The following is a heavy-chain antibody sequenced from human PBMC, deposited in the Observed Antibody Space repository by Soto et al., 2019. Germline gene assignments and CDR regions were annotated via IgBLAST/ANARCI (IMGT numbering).Heavy chain of an antibody. Sequence: QVKLVESGGGVVQPGRSRRLSCVTSGFTFRSYGMHWVRQSPDKGLEWVAVIKSEGTTADYIESVKGRFLISRDNSKKTVYLQMNNLRPEDTGICTCAKPRSSLEWPPFDPWGQGTLVTVSS. D-gene: IGHD3-3*01. J-gene: IGHJ5*02. CDR1: GFTFRSYG. CDR2: IKSEGTTA. CDR3: AKPRSSLEWPPFDP. V-gene: IGHV3-30*19.